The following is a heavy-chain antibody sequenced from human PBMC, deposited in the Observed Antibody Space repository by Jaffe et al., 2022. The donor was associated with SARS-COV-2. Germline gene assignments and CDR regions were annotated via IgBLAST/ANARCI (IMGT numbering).Heavy chain of an antibody. CDR3: ARHVYCSSTNCYWFDP. J-gene: IGHJ5*02. V-gene: IGHV4-39*01. Sequence: LQLQESGPGLVKPSETLSLTCTVSGGSISSTSSHWGWIRQPPGKGLEWIGSSYYSGSTYYNPSLKSRVTISIDTSKNQFSLKLNSVTAAETAVYYCARHVYCSSTNCYWFDPWGQGTLVIVSS. D-gene: IGHD2-2*01. CDR1: GGSISSTSSH. CDR2: SYYSGST.